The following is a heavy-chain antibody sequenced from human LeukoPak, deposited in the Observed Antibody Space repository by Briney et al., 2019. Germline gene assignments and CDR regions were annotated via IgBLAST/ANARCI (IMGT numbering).Heavy chain of an antibody. D-gene: IGHD5-12*01. CDR2: IYNNGIT. CDR3: ASPYSGYDYNFDH. J-gene: IGHJ4*02. CDR1: GFTVSSNY. Sequence: PGGSLRLSCAASGFTVSSNYMTWVRQAPGKGLEWVSVIYNNGITYYADSVKGRFTISRDNSKNTLFLQMSSLRTEDTAVYYCASPYSGYDYNFDHWGQGTLVTVSS. V-gene: IGHV3-66*03.